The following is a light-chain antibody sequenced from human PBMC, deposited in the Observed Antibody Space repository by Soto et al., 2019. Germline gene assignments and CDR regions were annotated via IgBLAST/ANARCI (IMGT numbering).Light chain of an antibody. Sequence: QSVLTQPPSASGSPGQSVTISCTGTSSDVGAYNYVSWYQQHPGKAPKLMIYEVSKRPSGVPDRFSGSKSGNTASLTVSGLQAEDEDDYYCSSYAGSNNLGVFGGGTKVTVL. CDR2: EVS. J-gene: IGLJ2*01. V-gene: IGLV2-8*01. CDR1: SSDVGAYNY. CDR3: SSYAGSNNLGV.